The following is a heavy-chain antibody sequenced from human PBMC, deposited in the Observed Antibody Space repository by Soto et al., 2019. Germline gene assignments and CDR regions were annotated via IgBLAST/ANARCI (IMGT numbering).Heavy chain of an antibody. Sequence: ESGGGLVQPGGSLRLSCAASGFVFSPSWMTWVRQAPGKGLEWVATINEDGSEKHYVDSVKGRVSIFRDNARNSLDLQMNSLRVEDTAVYYCARYANCGYWGQGTRVTVS. D-gene: IGHD2-2*01. V-gene: IGHV3-7*01. J-gene: IGHJ4*02. CDR2: INEDGSEK. CDR1: GFVFSPSW. CDR3: ARYANCGY.